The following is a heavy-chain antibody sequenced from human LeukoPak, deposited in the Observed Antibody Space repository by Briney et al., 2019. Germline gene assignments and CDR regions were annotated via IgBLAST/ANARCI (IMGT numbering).Heavy chain of an antibody. D-gene: IGHD5-12*01. CDR1: GHTFTSYA. J-gene: IGHJ4*02. Sequence: GASVKASGKASGHTFTSYAMHWVRQAPGQRLEWMGWINAGNGNTKYSQKFQGRVTITRDTSASTAYMELSSLRSEDTSVYYCARGTGGYGNWGQGTLATVSS. CDR3: ARGTGGYGN. CDR2: INAGNGNT. V-gene: IGHV1-3*01.